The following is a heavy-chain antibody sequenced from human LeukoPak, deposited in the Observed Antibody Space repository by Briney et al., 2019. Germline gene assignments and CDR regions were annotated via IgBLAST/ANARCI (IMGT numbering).Heavy chain of an antibody. CDR3: ARFRYYDSSGYYPYYFDY. D-gene: IGHD3-22*01. J-gene: IGHJ4*02. CDR1: GGSISSYY. CDR2: IYYSGST. V-gene: IGHV4-59*01. Sequence: PSETLSLTCTVSGGSISSYYWSWIRQPPGKGLEWIGYIYYSGSTNYNPSFKSRVTISVDTSKNQFSLKLSSVTAADTAVYYCARFRYYDSSGYYPYYFDYWGQGTLVTVSS.